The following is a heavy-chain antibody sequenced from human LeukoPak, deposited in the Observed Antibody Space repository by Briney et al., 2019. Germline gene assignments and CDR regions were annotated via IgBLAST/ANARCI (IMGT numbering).Heavy chain of an antibody. CDR2: INHSGST. J-gene: IGHJ4*02. CDR1: GGSFSDYY. CDR3: ARHVSAAVYFDY. Sequence: SETLSLTCAVYGGSFSDYYWSWIRQPPGKGLEWIGEINHSGSTNYNPSLKSRVTISVDTSKNQFSLNMRSVTAADTAVYYCARHVSAAVYFDYWGQGTLVTVSS. V-gene: IGHV4-34*01. D-gene: IGHD2-2*01.